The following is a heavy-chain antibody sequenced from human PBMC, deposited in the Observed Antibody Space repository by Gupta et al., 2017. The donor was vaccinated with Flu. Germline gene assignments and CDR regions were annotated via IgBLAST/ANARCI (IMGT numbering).Heavy chain of an antibody. Sequence: QVPIEQSGNEVGKPGASVKVSRKASGYSFTGYAMHWVRQVPGQGPEWIGSINTSSVGTDSAKKFKGRVTMSRDTSTNTAYMELRSLTSDDTAIYFCAKCSIRIWQLHGMDVWGQGTTVTVSS. J-gene: IGHJ6*02. CDR1: GYSFTGYA. D-gene: IGHD2-2*01. CDR2: INTSSVGT. CDR3: AKCSIRIWQLHGMDV. V-gene: IGHV1-2*02.